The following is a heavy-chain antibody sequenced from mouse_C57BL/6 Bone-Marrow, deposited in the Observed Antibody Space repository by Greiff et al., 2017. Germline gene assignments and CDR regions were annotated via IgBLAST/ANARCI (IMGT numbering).Heavy chain of an antibody. V-gene: IGHV1-54*01. Sequence: VQLQQSGAELVRPGTSVKVSCKASGYAFTNYLIEWVKQRPGQGLEWIGVINPGSGGTNYNEKFKGKATLTADKSSSTAYMQLSSLTSEDSAVYFCARRNGSRGYFDVWGTGTTVTVSS. CDR2: INPGSGGT. D-gene: IGHD1-1*01. CDR1: GYAFTNYL. CDR3: ARRNGSRGYFDV. J-gene: IGHJ1*03.